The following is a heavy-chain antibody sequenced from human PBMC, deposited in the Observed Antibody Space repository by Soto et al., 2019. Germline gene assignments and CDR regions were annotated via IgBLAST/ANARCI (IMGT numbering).Heavy chain of an antibody. CDR3: ARGLERRGYYFDY. CDR1: GGSISSYY. D-gene: IGHD1-1*01. V-gene: IGHV4-59*01. CDR2: IYYSGST. Sequence: PSDTLSLTCTGCGGSISSYYWGWIRQPPGKGMEWIGYIYYSGSTNYNPSLKSRVTISVDTSKNQFSLKLSSVTAADTAVYYCARGLERRGYYFDYWGQGTLVTVS. J-gene: IGHJ4*02.